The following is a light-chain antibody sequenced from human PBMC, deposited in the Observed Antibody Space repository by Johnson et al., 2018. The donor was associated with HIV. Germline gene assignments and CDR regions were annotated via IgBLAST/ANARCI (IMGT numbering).Light chain of an antibody. J-gene: IGLJ1*01. Sequence: QSVLTQPPSVSAAPGQKVTISCSGSSSNIGNSYVSWYQQLPGTAPKLLIYDNNKRPSGIPDRFSGSKSGTSATLGITGLQTGDEADYYCLPWDTTLRAPFVFGTGTKVTVL. CDR3: LPWDTTLRAPFV. CDR1: SSNIGNSY. CDR2: DNN. V-gene: IGLV1-51*01.